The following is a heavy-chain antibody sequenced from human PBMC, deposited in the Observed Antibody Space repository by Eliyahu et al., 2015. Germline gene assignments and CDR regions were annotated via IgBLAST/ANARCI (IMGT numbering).Heavy chain of an antibody. CDR2: INSDGSST. Sequence: EVQLVESGGGLVQPGGSLRLSCAASGFXFSSYWMHWVRQAPGKGLVWVSRINSDGSSTSYADSVKGRFTISRDNAKNTLYLQMNSLRVEDTAVYYCAREKAVAGQNFDYWGQGTLVTVSS. CDR1: GFXFSSYW. J-gene: IGHJ4*02. CDR3: AREKAVAGQNFDY. D-gene: IGHD6-19*01. V-gene: IGHV3-74*01.